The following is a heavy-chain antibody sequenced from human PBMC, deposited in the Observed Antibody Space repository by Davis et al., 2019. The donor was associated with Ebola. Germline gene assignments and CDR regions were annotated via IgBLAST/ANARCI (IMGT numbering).Heavy chain of an antibody. CDR1: GNSFSSHW. J-gene: IGHJ3*02. CDR3: ASLRRTITGMDDAFDI. CDR2: IFPGDSDT. Sequence: GESLKISCYDSGNSFSSHWIGWVRQVPGKGLEWMGIIFPGDSDTRYSPSFRGQATISADKSSKTAFLQWSSLKASDTAIYYCASLRRTITGMDDAFDIWGQGTMVTVSS. V-gene: IGHV5-51*01. D-gene: IGHD1-20*01.